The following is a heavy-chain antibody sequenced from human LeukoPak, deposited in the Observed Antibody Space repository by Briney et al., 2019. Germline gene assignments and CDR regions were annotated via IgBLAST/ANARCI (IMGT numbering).Heavy chain of an antibody. CDR2: ISGSGGST. D-gene: IGHD6-13*01. J-gene: IGHJ4*02. CDR1: GFTFSSYA. Sequence: PGGSLRLSCAASGFTFSSYAMSWVRQAPGQGLEWVSAISGSGGSTYYADSVKGRFTISRDNSKNTLYLQMNSLRAEDTAVYYCAKDRSPLTSSLNFRFDYWGQGTLVTVSS. V-gene: IGHV3-23*01. CDR3: AKDRSPLTSSLNFRFDY.